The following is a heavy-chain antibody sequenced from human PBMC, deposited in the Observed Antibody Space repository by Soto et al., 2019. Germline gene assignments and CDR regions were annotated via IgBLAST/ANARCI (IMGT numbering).Heavy chain of an antibody. D-gene: IGHD4-17*01. V-gene: IGHV1-18*04. J-gene: IGHJ4*02. Sequence: QVQLVQSGGEVKRPGDSVKFSCKASGYDFERFPISWLRQARGQGLEWMGLISPYSGSRYYAEKFQGRVTMTTDTSTSTAYMELRSLTSDDTAVYFCAREQYEFGDLYYVDYWGQGTLVNVSS. CDR1: GYDFERFP. CDR3: AREQYEFGDLYYVDY. CDR2: ISPYSGSR.